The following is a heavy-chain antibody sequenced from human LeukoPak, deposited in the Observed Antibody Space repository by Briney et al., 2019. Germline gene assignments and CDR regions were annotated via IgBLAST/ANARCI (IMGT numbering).Heavy chain of an antibody. CDR3: AREVIGDRSHYYYGMDV. D-gene: IGHD4-17*01. CDR2: IYYSGST. J-gene: IGHJ6*02. V-gene: IGHV4-31*03. Sequence: SETLSLTCTVSGGSISSGGYYWGWIRQHPGKGLEWIGYIYYSGSTYCNPSLKSRVTISVDTSKNQFSLKLSSVTAADTAVYYCAREVIGDRSHYYYGMDVWGQGTTVTVSS. CDR1: GGSISSGGYY.